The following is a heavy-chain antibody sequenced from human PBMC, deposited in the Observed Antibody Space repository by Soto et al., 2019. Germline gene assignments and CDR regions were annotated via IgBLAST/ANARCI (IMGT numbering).Heavy chain of an antibody. CDR1: GGSISTYY. CDR2: TFYSGST. J-gene: IGHJ5*02. D-gene: IGHD2-21*01. V-gene: IGHV4-59*08. Sequence: PSETLSLTCTVSGGSISTYYWSWIRLPPGKGLDWIGYTFYSGSTKYNPSLKSRVTISVDTFKNQFSLKLTSVTAADTAVYYCARHGPGLPFDPWGQGTLVTVSS. CDR3: ARHGPGLPFDP.